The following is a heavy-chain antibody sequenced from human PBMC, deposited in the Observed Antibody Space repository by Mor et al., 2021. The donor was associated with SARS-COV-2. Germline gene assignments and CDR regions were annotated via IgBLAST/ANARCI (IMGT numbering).Heavy chain of an antibody. V-gene: IGHV3-7*01. Sequence: FGTYWMSWVRQAPGKGLEWVANIDHDGGEKNFLDSVKGRFIISRDNAKNSLSLQMTDLKDEDTAVYYCVRDSPRGFDYWGPG. J-gene: IGHJ4*02. CDR3: VRDSPRGFDY. CDR1: FGTYW. D-gene: IGHD3-10*01. CDR2: IDHDGGEK.